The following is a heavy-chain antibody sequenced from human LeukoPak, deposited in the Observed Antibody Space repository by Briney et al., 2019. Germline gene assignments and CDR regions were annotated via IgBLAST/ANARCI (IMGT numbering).Heavy chain of an antibody. J-gene: IGHJ6*03. CDR2: IYYSGST. CDR1: GGSIRGYY. CDR3: AVGATHYYMDV. Sequence: TSSETLSLTCTVSGGSIRGYYWSWVRQPPGKGLEWIAYIYYSGSTNYNPSLKSRVTISLDTSKNQFSLRLSSVTAADTAVYYCAVGATHYYMDVWGKGTTVTVSS. D-gene: IGHD3-16*01. V-gene: IGHV4-59*08.